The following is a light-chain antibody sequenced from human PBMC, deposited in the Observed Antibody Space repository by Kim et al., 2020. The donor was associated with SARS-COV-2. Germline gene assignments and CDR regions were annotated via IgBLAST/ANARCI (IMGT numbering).Light chain of an antibody. Sequence: QSVLTQPPSASGTPGQRVTISCSGSSSNIGSNYVYWYQQLPGTAPKLLIYINNQRPSGVPDRFSGSKSGTSASLAISGLRSEDEADYYCAAWDDSLSAHVVFGGGTQLTVL. J-gene: IGLJ2*01. CDR3: AAWDDSLSAHVV. V-gene: IGLV1-47*02. CDR1: SSNIGSNY. CDR2: INN.